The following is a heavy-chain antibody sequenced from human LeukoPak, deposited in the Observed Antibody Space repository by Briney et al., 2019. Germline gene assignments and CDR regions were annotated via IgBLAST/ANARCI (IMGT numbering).Heavy chain of an antibody. CDR1: VYTFTSYG. D-gene: IGHD2-2*01. CDR3: GRTSSRQAPTPPNY. Sequence: GASVKVSCKASVYTFTSYGISWVRQAPGQGLEWMGWISAYNGNTNYAQKLQGRVTMTTDTSTSTAYMELRSLRSDDTAVYYCGRTSSRQAPTPPNYWGQGTLVTVSS. J-gene: IGHJ4*02. CDR2: ISAYNGNT. V-gene: IGHV1-18*01.